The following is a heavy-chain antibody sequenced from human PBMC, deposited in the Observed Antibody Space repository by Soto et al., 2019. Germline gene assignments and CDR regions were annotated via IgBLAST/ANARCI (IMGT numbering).Heavy chain of an antibody. Sequence: GGSLRLSCAASGFTFSIYVMHWVRQAPGKGLEWVAVISYDGSNKYYADSVKGRFTISRDNSKNTLYLQMNSLRAEDTAVYYCASTAYYDFWSGSNFDYWGRGTLVTVSS. V-gene: IGHV3-30*03. D-gene: IGHD3-3*01. CDR1: GFTFSIYV. J-gene: IGHJ4*02. CDR3: ASTAYYDFWSGSNFDY. CDR2: ISYDGSNK.